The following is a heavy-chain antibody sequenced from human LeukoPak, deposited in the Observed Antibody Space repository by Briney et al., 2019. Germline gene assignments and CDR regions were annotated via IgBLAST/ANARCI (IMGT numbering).Heavy chain of an antibody. CDR3: ARGTRRDGYKYYFEY. D-gene: IGHD5-24*01. CDR2: IYYSENT. J-gene: IGHJ4*02. Sequence: PSETLSLTCIVSGGSISTYYWSWIRQPPGKGLKWIGYIYYSENTNYNPSLKSRVTISVDTSKNQFSLELSSVTAADTAVYYCARGTRRDGYKYYFEYWGQGILVTVSS. V-gene: IGHV4-59*01. CDR1: GGSISTYY.